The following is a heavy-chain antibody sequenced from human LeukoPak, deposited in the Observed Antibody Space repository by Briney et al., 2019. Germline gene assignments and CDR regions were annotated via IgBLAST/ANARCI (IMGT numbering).Heavy chain of an antibody. CDR1: GYTFTGYY. Sequence: ASVKVSCKASGYTFTGYYMHWVRQAPGQGLEWMGWINPNSGGTNYAQKFQGRVTMTRDTSISTAYMELSRLRSDDTAVYYCARMAYYYGSGILDYWGQGTLVTVSS. V-gene: IGHV1-2*02. CDR3: ARMAYYYGSGILDY. J-gene: IGHJ4*02. D-gene: IGHD3-10*01. CDR2: INPNSGGT.